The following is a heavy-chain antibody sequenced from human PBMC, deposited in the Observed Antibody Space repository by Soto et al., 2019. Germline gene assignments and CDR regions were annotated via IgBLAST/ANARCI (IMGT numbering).Heavy chain of an antibody. CDR3: ARVGDIVVVPAAIRPWFDP. CDR1: GFTFSDYY. CDR2: ISSSSSYT. V-gene: IGHV3-11*06. Sequence: GGSLRLSCAASGFTFSDYYMSWIRQAPGKGLEWVSYISSSSSYTNYADSVKGRFTISRDNAKNSLYLQMNSLRAEDTAVYYCARVGDIVVVPAAIRPWFDPWGQGPLVTFSS. D-gene: IGHD2-2*02. J-gene: IGHJ5*02.